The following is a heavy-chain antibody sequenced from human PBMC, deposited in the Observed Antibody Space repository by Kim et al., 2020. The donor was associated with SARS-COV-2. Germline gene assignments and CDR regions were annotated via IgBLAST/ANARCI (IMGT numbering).Heavy chain of an antibody. CDR1: GGSISSGGYY. Sequence: SETLSLTCTVSGGSISSGGYYWSWIRQHPGKGLEWIGYIYYSGSTYYNPSLKSRVTISVDTSKNQFSLKLSSVTAADTAVYYCASLIRYFDWLLFPEVGYFDYWGQGTLVTVSS. D-gene: IGHD3-9*01. J-gene: IGHJ4*02. CDR3: ASLIRYFDWLLFPEVGYFDY. V-gene: IGHV4-31*03. CDR2: IYYSGST.